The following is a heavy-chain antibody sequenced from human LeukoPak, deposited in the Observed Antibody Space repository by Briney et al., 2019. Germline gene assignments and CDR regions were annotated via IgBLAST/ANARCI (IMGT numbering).Heavy chain of an antibody. CDR3: ARDPYSGNYGNYYYYYMDV. CDR1: GFTFSNAW. V-gene: IGHV3-15*01. Sequence: GGSLRLSCAASGFTFSNAWMSWVRQAPGKGLEWVGRIKSKTDGGTTDYAAPVKGRFTISRDNAKNSLYLQMNSLGPEDTAVYYCARDPYSGNYGNYYYYYMDVWGKGTTVTISS. CDR2: IKSKTDGGTT. J-gene: IGHJ6*03. D-gene: IGHD1-26*01.